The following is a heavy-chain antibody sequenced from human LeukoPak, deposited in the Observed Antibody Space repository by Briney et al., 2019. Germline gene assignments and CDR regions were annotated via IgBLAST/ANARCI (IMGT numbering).Heavy chain of an antibody. CDR2: IDPSGGSA. CDR1: GYTFTTYY. Sequence: ASVKVSCKASGYTFTTYYMHWVRQAPGQGLEWMEIIDPSGGSATYAQKFQGRVTMTRDTSTRTFYMELNSLRSEDTAIYYCARRVYCSSASCYHYYYYMDVWGKGTTVTVSS. D-gene: IGHD2-2*01. V-gene: IGHV1-46*03. J-gene: IGHJ6*03. CDR3: ARRVYCSSASCYHYYYYMDV.